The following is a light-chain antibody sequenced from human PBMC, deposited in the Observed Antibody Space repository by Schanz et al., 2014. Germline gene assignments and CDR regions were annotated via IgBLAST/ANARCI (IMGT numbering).Light chain of an antibody. CDR2: DSS. CDR1: QSVTSNY. J-gene: IGKJ1*01. CDR3: QQYGMT. Sequence: EIVLTQSPGTLSLSPGERATLSCRASQSVTSNYLAWYQQRPGQAPRLLIYDSSNRATGIPARFSGRGSGTDFTLTISRLEPEDFAVYYCQQYGMTFGQGTKVEVK. V-gene: IGKV3-20*01.